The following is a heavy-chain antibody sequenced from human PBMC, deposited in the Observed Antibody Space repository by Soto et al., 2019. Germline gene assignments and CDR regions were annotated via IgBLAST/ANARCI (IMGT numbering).Heavy chain of an antibody. V-gene: IGHV3-74*01. J-gene: IGHJ4*02. D-gene: IGHD3-16*01. CDR2: IDEYWSTI. CDR1: GFTFSSYW. CDR3: TTSIWGTWDY. Sequence: GGSLTLSCAASGFTFSSYWLHWVCHGPAKGLLWVSRIDEYWSTIEYADSEKGRFTISRDTARNTLYLDMNSLSAEDTARYCFTTSIWGTWDYWGPGTLVTVSS.